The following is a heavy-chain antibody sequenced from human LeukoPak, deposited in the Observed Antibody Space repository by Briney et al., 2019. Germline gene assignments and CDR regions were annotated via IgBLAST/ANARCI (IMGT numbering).Heavy chain of an antibody. J-gene: IGHJ4*02. CDR2: VSGSGATS. CDR3: AKEAVVDFDF. D-gene: IGHD2-15*01. V-gene: IGHV3-23*01. Sequence: GGSLRLSCAASGFSFSSYPMSWVRQAPGMGLEWVSVVSGSGATSYYADSVKGRFTISRDNSKNTLYLQMNNLRVEDTAVYYCAKEAVVDFDFWGQGTLVTVSS. CDR1: GFSFSSYP.